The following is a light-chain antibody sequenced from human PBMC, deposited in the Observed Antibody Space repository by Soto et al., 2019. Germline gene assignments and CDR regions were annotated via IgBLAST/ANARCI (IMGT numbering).Light chain of an antibody. CDR1: QSVSSSY. J-gene: IGKJ1*01. V-gene: IGKV3-20*01. CDR2: GAS. Sequence: EIVCTQSPGTLSLSPGERATLSCRASQSVSSSYLGWYQQNPCQAPRLLIYGASSRATGIPDRFSGSGSGTDFTLTISRLEPEDFAVYYCQQDGGSPRTFGQGTKVDIK. CDR3: QQDGGSPRT.